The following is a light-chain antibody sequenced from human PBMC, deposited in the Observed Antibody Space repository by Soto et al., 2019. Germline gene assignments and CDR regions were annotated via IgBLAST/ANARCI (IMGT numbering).Light chain of an antibody. CDR1: QSVSSY. J-gene: IGKJ1*01. V-gene: IGKV3-11*01. CDR2: DAS. CDR3: KQRRGT. Sequence: EIVLTQSPATLSLSPVEIAALSFRASQSVSSYLAWYQQKPGQAPRLLIYDASNRATGIPARFSGSGSGTDFTLTISSIEPEDFAVYYCKQRRGTFGQGTKVDIK.